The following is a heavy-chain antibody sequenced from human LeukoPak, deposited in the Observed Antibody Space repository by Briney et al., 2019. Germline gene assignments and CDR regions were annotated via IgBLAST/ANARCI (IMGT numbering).Heavy chain of an antibody. CDR1: GFTFSSYA. CDR2: ISGSGGST. V-gene: IGHV3-23*01. CDR3: AKERWSGYYYGSSGYRGFDY. Sequence: PGGSLRLSCAASGFTFSSYAMSWVRQAPGKGLEWVSAISGSGGSTYYADSVKGRFTISRDNSKNTLYLQMNSLRAENTAVYYCAKERWSGYYYGSSGYRGFDYWGQGTLVTVSS. D-gene: IGHD3-22*01. J-gene: IGHJ4*02.